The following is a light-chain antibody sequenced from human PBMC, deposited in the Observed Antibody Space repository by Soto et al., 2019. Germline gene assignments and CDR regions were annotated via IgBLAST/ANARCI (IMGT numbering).Light chain of an antibody. CDR1: QSISSW. Sequence: DIQMTQSPSTLSASVGDRVTITCRASQSISSWLAWYQQKPGKAPKLLISGASSLESGVPSRFSGSGSGTEFTLTLSSLQPDDFATYYCQQYNSYPYTFGQGTKVDIK. CDR2: GAS. V-gene: IGKV1-5*01. CDR3: QQYNSYPYT. J-gene: IGKJ2*01.